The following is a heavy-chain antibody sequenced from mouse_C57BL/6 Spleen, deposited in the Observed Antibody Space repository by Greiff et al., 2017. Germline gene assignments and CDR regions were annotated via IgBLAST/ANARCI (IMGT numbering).Heavy chain of an antibody. V-gene: IGHV5S21*01. CDR3: TRRDDYDGYFDV. CDR1: GFTFSSYA. Sequence: DVQLVESGEGLVKPGGSLKLSCAASGFTFSSYAMSWVRQTPEKRLEWVAYISSGGDYIYYADTVKGRFTISRDNARNTLYLQMSSLKSEDTAMYYCTRRDDYDGYFDVWGTGTTVTVSS. D-gene: IGHD2-4*01. J-gene: IGHJ1*03. CDR2: ISSGGDYI.